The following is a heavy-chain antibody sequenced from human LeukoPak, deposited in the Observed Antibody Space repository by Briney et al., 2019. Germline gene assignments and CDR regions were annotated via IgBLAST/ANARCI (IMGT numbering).Heavy chain of an antibody. CDR2: IIPIFGTA. CDR3: ASHDYYDSSGYYAPLDY. V-gene: IGHV1-69*13. CDR1: GYTFTNYG. Sequence: SVKVSCKASGYTFTNYGISWVRQAPGQGLEWMGGIIPIFGTANYAQKFQGRVTITADESTSTAYMELSSLRSEDTAVYYCASHDYYDSSGYYAPLDYWGQGTLVTVSS. J-gene: IGHJ4*02. D-gene: IGHD3-22*01.